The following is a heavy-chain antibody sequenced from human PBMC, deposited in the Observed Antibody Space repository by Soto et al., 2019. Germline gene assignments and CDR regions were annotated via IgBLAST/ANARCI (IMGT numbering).Heavy chain of an antibody. Sequence: QVQLVQSGAEVKKPGSSVKVYCKASGGTFSSYAISWVRQARGQGLEWMGGIITIFGTANYAQKFHGRVTITADESMSTAYMELSSLRSEDTAVYYCARESISSWSGYYFHYGMDVWGQGTTVTVSS. V-gene: IGHV1-69*12. J-gene: IGHJ6*02. CDR1: GGTFSSYA. CDR3: ARESISSWSGYYFHYGMDV. CDR2: IITIFGTA. D-gene: IGHD3-3*01.